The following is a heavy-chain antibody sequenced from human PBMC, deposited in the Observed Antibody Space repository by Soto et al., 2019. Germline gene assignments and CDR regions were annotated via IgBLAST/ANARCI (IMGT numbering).Heavy chain of an antibody. CDR1: GYTFTGYY. V-gene: IGHV1-2*04. CDR3: ARGRDCGGDCYPYNWFDP. CDR2: INPNSGGT. Sequence: ASVKVSCKASGYTFTGYYMHWVRQAPGQGLEWMGWINPNSGGTNYAQKFQGWVTMTRDTSISTAYMELSRLRSDDTAVYYCARGRDCGGDCYPYNWFDPWGQGTLVTVSS. D-gene: IGHD2-21*02. J-gene: IGHJ5*02.